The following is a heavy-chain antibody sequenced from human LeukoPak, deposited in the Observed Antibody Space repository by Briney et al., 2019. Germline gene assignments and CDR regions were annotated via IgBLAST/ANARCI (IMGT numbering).Heavy chain of an antibody. J-gene: IGHJ4*02. CDR1: GGTFSSYA. D-gene: IGHD3-10*01. CDR3: AREFHPDIGGEN. V-gene: IGHV1-69*13. Sequence: GASVKVSCKASGGTFSSYAISWVRQAPGQGLEWMGGIIPIFGTANYAQKFQGRVTIAADESTSTAYMELSSLRSEDTAVYYCAREFHPDIGGENWGQGTLVTVSS. CDR2: IIPIFGTA.